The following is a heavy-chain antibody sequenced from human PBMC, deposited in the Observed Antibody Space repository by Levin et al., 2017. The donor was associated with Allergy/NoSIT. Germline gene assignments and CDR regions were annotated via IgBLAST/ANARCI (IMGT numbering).Heavy chain of an antibody. J-gene: IGHJ4*02. CDR2: ISSSSKYI. CDR1: GFTFSGQN. CDR3: ARGSGWYDY. Sequence: PGESLKISCAASGFTFSGQNMNWVRQAPGRGLEWVSSISSSSKYIHYADSLKGRFTISRDNAKNSLHLQMNSLRAEDTAVYFCARGSGWYDYWGQGTLVTVSS. D-gene: IGHD6-19*01. V-gene: IGHV3-21*01.